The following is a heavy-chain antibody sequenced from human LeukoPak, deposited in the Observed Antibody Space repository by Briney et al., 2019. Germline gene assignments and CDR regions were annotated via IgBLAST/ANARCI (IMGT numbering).Heavy chain of an antibody. J-gene: IGHJ4*02. V-gene: IGHV3-30-3*01. D-gene: IGHD5-18*01. CDR1: GFTFSSYA. CDR2: ISYDGSNK. Sequence: SGGSLRLSCAASGFTFSSYAMHWVRQAPGKGLEWVAVISYDGSNKYYADSVKGRSTISRDNSKNTLYLQMNSLRAEDTAVYYCASPVDTAMVTLFDYWGQGTLVTVSS. CDR3: ASPVDTAMVTLFDY.